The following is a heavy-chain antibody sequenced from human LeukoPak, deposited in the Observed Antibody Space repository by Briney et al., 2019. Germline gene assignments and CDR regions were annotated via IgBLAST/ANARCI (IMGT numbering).Heavy chain of an antibody. CDR2: INPNKGDT. CDR3: TRSSWDCSSGSCYSNMNFDF. CDR1: GYTFAGYY. J-gene: IGHJ4*02. V-gene: IGHV1-2*02. D-gene: IGHD2-15*01. Sequence: ASVKLSCKASGYTFAGYYIHWVRRAPGPGLEWLGWINPNKGDTKSTQKFRDRVIMTTDTSLTTAYMELINLKSDDTAVYYCTRSSWDCSSGSCYSNMNFDFWGQGTLVTVSS.